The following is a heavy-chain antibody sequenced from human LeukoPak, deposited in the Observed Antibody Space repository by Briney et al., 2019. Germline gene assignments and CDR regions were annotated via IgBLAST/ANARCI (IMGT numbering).Heavy chain of an antibody. CDR3: ARDGIVGAYAFDM. CDR1: GFTFSSDW. D-gene: IGHD1-26*01. V-gene: IGHV3-48*04. Sequence: GGSLRLSCAASGFTFSSDWMHWVRQAPGKGLEWVSYISGSGYTIYYADSVKGRITISTDNAKNSLYLQMNSLRAEDTAVYYCARDGIVGAYAFDMWGQGTMVTVSS. J-gene: IGHJ3*02. CDR2: ISGSGYTI.